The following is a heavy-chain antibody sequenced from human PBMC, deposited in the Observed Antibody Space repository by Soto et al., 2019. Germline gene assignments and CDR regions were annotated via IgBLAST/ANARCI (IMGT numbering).Heavy chain of an antibody. CDR3: ARVRILDDFWNGLGSDY. CDR2: ISAYNGNT. CDR1: GYTFTSYG. D-gene: IGHD3-3*01. J-gene: IGHJ4*02. Sequence: ASVKVSCKASGYTFTSYGISWVRQAPGQGLEWMGWISAYNGNTNYAQKLQGRVTMATDTSTSTAYMELRSLRSDDTAVYYCARVRILDDFWNGLGSDYWGQGTLVTVSS. V-gene: IGHV1-18*01.